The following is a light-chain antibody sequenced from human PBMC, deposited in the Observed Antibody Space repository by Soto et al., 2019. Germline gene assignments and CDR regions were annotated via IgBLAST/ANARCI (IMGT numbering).Light chain of an antibody. V-gene: IGKV3-15*01. CDR2: GAS. Sequence: VMTQSPGTLSVSPGERATLSCQASRSVRRNVAWSQQQPGQAPRLRSSGASPRATGITDRGSGRGAGTECTRTSNSLQSEDFAVDDCQQYNYWPGTVGQGTKVEIK. CDR3: QQYNYWPGT. J-gene: IGKJ1*01. CDR1: RSVRRN.